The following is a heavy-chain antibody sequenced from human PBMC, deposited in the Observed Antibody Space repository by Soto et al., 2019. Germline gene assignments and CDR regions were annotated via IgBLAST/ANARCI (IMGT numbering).Heavy chain of an antibody. D-gene: IGHD3-22*01. CDR1: GYSFTSYW. J-gene: IGHJ6*02. Sequence: KISCKGSGYSFTSYWIGWVRQMPGKGLEWMGIIYPGDSDTRYSPSFQGQVTISADKSISTAYLQWSSLKASDTALYYCARNPHFYDISGHVSQIYYYYGMDVWGQGTTVTVSS. CDR3: ARNPHFYDISGHVSQIYYYYGMDV. CDR2: IYPGDSDT. V-gene: IGHV5-51*01.